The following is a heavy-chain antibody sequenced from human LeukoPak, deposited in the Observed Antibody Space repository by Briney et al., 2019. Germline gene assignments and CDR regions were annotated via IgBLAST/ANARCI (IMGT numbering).Heavy chain of an antibody. V-gene: IGHV4-59*10. Sequence: SETLSLTCAVYGGSFSGYYWSWIRQPAGKGLEWIGRIYTSGSTNYNPSLKSRVTMSVDTSKNQFSLKLSSVTAADMAVYYCARFRGARDAFDIWGQGTMVTVSS. CDR1: GGSFSGYY. CDR2: IYTSGST. CDR3: ARFRGARDAFDI. J-gene: IGHJ3*02. D-gene: IGHD1-26*01.